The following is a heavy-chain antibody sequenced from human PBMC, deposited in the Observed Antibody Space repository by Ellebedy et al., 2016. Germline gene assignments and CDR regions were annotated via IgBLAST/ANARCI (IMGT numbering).Heavy chain of an antibody. CDR3: ARDLTFVPGAPFDY. J-gene: IGHJ4*02. CDR2: INQEGSEK. V-gene: IGHV3-7*01. CDR1: GFTFSRYW. D-gene: IGHD2-2*01. Sequence: GESLKISCAASGFTFSRYWMSWVRQAPGKGLEWVANINQEGSEKYYVDSVKGRFTISRDNAKNSLYLQMNSLRAEDTAVYYCARDLTFVPGAPFDYWGQGTLVTVSS.